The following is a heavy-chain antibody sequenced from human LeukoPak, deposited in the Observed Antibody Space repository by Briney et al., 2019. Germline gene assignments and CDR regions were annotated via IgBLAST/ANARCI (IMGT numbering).Heavy chain of an antibody. D-gene: IGHD1-26*01. CDR1: GFTFSGAA. CDR3: TRASGTHNWFDP. CDR2: IDKKDKGYATAT. V-gene: IGHV3-73*01. J-gene: IGHJ5*02. Sequence: GGSLRLSCAASGFTFSGAAIHWGRQSSGKGLEWVGQIDKKDKGYATATAYAASVTGRLTISRDDSINTAYLQMKSLRTEATALYYCTRASGTHNWFDPWGQGTLVTVSS.